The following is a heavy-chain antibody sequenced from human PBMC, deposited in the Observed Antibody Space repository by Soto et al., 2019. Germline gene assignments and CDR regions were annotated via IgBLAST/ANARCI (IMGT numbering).Heavy chain of an antibody. CDR3: ARAVLRYFDWLSPFYYFDY. V-gene: IGHV4-39*01. D-gene: IGHD3-9*01. CDR2: IYYSGST. CDR1: GGSISSSSYY. J-gene: IGHJ4*02. Sequence: SETLSLTCTVSGGSISSSSYYWGWIRQPPGKGLEWIGSIYYSGSTYYNPSLKSRVTISVDTSKNQFSLKLSSVTAADTAVYYCARAVLRYFDWLSPFYYFDYWGQGTLLTVSS.